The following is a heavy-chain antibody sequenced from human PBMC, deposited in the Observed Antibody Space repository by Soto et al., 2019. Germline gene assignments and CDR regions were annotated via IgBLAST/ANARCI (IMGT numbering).Heavy chain of an antibody. Sequence: GGSLRLSCSASGFVFYAYAMHWVRQAPGKGLEYVSGVSHDGGRTYYADSVKGRFTISRDNSKNTLYLQLNSLRPEETAVCYCVKDRGTVAGRKHYGMDVWGQGTSVTVSS. J-gene: IGHJ6*02. CDR3: VKDRGTVAGRKHYGMDV. CDR1: GFVFYAYA. CDR2: VSHDGGRT. V-gene: IGHV3-64D*06. D-gene: IGHD6-6*01.